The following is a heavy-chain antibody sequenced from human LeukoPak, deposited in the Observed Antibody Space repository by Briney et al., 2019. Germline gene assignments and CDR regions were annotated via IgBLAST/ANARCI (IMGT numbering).Heavy chain of an antibody. CDR3: ARPRYSSGWYVY. D-gene: IGHD6-19*01. CDR1: GYTFTSYD. Sequence: ASVKVSRMASGYTFTSYDINWVRQATGQGREWMGWMNPNSGNTGYAQKFQGRVTMTRNTSISTAYMELSSLRSEDTAVYYCARPRYSSGWYVYWGQGTLVTVSS. J-gene: IGHJ4*02. V-gene: IGHV1-8*01. CDR2: MNPNSGNT.